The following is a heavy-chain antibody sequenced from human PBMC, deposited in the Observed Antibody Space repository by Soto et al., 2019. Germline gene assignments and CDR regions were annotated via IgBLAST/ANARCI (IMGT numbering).Heavy chain of an antibody. Sequence: QVQLVESGGGVDQPGRSLRLSCAASGFTFSSYAMHWVRQAPGKGLEWVAVISYDGSDKYYADSVKGRFTISRDNSKNTLNLQMSSLRADDTAVYYCAKALGELSPESYDYWGQGTLITVSS. D-gene: IGHD3-16*02. CDR3: AKALGELSPESYDY. V-gene: IGHV3-30*18. CDR1: GFTFSSYA. CDR2: ISYDGSDK. J-gene: IGHJ4*02.